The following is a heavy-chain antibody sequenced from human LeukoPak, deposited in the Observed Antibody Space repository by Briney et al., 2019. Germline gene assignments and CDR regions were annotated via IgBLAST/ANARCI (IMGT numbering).Heavy chain of an antibody. J-gene: IGHJ4*02. D-gene: IGHD6-13*01. CDR3: AKDILSGRIAGTDFDY. V-gene: IGHV3-23*01. Sequence: GGSLRLSCAASGFAFSSYAMSWVRQAPGKGLEWVSAISGSGGSTYYADSVKGRFTISRDNSKNTLYLQMNSLRAEDTAVYYCAKDILSGRIAGTDFDYWGQGTLVTVSS. CDR1: GFAFSSYA. CDR2: ISGSGGST.